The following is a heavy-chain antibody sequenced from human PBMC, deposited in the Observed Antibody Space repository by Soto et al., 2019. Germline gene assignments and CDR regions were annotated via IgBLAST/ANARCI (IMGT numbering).Heavy chain of an antibody. Sequence: SETLSLTFTVSGGSVSSVVYYWSWLRQPPGKGLEWIRSIYYTGSTNYNPSLKSRVTISVETSKTQFSLKLRSVTAADTAVYYCARDHYNDPYDFYXWGQGTLVTVSX. D-gene: IGHD3-10*01. V-gene: IGHV4-61*08. CDR1: GGSVSSVVYY. CDR2: IYYTGST. J-gene: IGHJ4*02. CDR3: ARDHYNDPYDFYX.